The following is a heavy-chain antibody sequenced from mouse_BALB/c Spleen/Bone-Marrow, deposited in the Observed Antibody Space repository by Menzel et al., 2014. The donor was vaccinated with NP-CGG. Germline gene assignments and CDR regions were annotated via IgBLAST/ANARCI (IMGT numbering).Heavy chain of an antibody. J-gene: IGHJ3*01. CDR2: SRNKAKHYTT. CDR3: ARDVGYGNYFVY. Sequence: EVKVVESGGGLVQPGDSLRLSCATSGFTFSDFYMEWVRQPPGKRLEWIAASRNKAKHYTTEYSASVKGRFIVSRDTSQSILCRQMNAVRADDTGIYYCARDVGYGNYFVYWGQGTLVTVSA. V-gene: IGHV7-1*02. CDR1: GFTFSDFY. D-gene: IGHD2-10*02.